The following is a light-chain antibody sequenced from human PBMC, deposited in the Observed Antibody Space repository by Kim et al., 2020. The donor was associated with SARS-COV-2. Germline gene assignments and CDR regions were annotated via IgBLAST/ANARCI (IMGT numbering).Light chain of an antibody. CDR1: QSGTSR. CDR2: DAS. Sequence: SVSPGETATLSCRASQSGTSRLAWYQQKPGQAPRLLIYDASTRATGNPARFSGSGSGKEFTLTISSLQSEDFAVYYCQQHNNWPTFGQGTKVDIK. V-gene: IGKV3-15*01. J-gene: IGKJ1*01. CDR3: QQHNNWPT.